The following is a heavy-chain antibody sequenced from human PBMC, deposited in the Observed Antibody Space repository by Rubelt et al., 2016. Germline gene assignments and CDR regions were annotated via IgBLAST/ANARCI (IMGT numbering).Heavy chain of an antibody. J-gene: IGHJ4*02. Sequence: QLQLQESGSGLVKPSQTLSLTCAVSGGSISSGGYSWSWIRQPPGKGLEWIGYVSQGEGTSYNPSLKRRATISVDRSKNQFSLKLRSVTAADTAVYYCARGGLFGYYGVLYYWGQGALVTVSS. V-gene: IGHV4-30-2*01. D-gene: IGHD4-17*01. CDR2: VSQGEGT. CDR3: ARGGLFGYYGVLYY. CDR1: GGSISSGGYS.